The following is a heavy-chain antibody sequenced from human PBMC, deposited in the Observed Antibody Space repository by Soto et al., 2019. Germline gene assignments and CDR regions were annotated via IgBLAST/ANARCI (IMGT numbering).Heavy chain of an antibody. CDR2: ISYDGDNE. D-gene: IGHD6-19*01. Sequence: GGSLRLSCAASGFTFSNYAMHWVRQAPGKGLEWLAIISYDGDNEYYADSVKGRFTISRDNAKNTLYLQMNSLRAEDTAVYYCARDGGWIDYWGQGTLVTVSS. CDR3: ARDGGWIDY. J-gene: IGHJ4*02. V-gene: IGHV3-30*03. CDR1: GFTFSNYA.